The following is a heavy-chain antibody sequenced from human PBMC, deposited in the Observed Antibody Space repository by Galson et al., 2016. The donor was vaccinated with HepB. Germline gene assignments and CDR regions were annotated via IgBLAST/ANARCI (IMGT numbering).Heavy chain of an antibody. CDR1: GFTFSSYD. CDR3: AKDHKDSSGFRPCDY. Sequence: SLRLSCAASGFTFSSYDMGWVRQAPGKGLEWVSTTSDSGSRTYYADSVKGRFTISRDNTNNMLYLQMNSLRAEATALYYCAKDHKDSSGFRPCDYWGQGTLVTVSS. J-gene: IGHJ4*02. D-gene: IGHD3-22*01. V-gene: IGHV3-23*01. CDR2: TSDSGSRT.